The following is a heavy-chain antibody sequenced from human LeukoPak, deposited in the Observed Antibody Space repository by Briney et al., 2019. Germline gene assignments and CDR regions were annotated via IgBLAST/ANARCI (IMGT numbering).Heavy chain of an antibody. CDR1: GFTVSSNY. CDR3: ARDLRDDSSGYYYYYYGMDV. D-gene: IGHD3-22*01. Sequence: AGGSLRLSCAASGFTVSSNYMSWVRQAPGKGLEWVSVIYSGGITYYADSVKGRFTISRDNSKNTLYLQMNSLRAEDTAVYYCARDLRDDSSGYYYYYYGMDVWGQGTTVTVSS. CDR2: IYSGGIT. V-gene: IGHV3-53*01. J-gene: IGHJ6*02.